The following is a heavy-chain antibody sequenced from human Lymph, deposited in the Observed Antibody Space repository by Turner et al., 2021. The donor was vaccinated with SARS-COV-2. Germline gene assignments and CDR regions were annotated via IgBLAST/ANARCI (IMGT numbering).Heavy chain of an antibody. J-gene: IGHJ4*02. CDR1: GFTFSSYA. CDR2: ISASGATT. Sequence: VQLLESGGGLVQPGWSLRLSCAASGFTFSSYAMSWVRQAPGKGLEWVSAISASGATTYYADSVKGRFTISRDNTKNTLYLQMNSLRAEDTAVYYCAKDPNWYVLSAVDYWGQGTLVTVSS. V-gene: IGHV3-23*01. D-gene: IGHD1-1*01. CDR3: AKDPNWYVLSAVDY.